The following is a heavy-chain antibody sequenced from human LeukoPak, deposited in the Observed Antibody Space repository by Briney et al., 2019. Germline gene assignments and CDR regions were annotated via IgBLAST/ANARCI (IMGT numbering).Heavy chain of an antibody. CDR1: GITLSNYA. D-gene: IGHD3-22*01. V-gene: IGHV3-23*01. CDR3: AKRGVVIRVILVGFHKEAYYFDS. J-gene: IGHJ4*02. Sequence: GGSLRLSCTVSGITLSNYAMSWVRQAPGKGLEWVAGISGSGGGTHYADSVKGRFTISGDNPKNTLYLQMNNLRAGDTAVYFCAKRGVVIRVILVGFHKEAYYFDSWGQGALVTVSS. CDR2: ISGSGGGT.